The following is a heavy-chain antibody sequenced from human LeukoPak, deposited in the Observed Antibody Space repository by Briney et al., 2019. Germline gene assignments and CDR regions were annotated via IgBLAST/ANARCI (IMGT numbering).Heavy chain of an antibody. CDR3: ARDKWSGYYYDAFDI. CDR2: INPNSGGT. CDR1: GYTFTGYY. Sequence: ASVKVSCKASGYTFTGYYMHWVRQAPGQGLEWMGWINPNSGGTNYAQKFHGRVTMTRDTSISTAYMELSRLRSDDTAVYYCARDKWSGYYYDAFDIWGQGTMVTVSS. J-gene: IGHJ3*02. V-gene: IGHV1-2*02. D-gene: IGHD3-22*01.